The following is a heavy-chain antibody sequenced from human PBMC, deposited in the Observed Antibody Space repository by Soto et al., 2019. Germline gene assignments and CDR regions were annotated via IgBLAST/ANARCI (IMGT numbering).Heavy chain of an antibody. CDR2: ISYDGSNK. CDR3: AKDGGYYGSGSLDY. D-gene: IGHD3-10*01. J-gene: IGHJ4*02. V-gene: IGHV3-30*18. CDR1: GFTFSSYG. Sequence: QVQLVESGGGVVQPGRSLRLSCAASGFTFSSYGMHWVRQAPGKGLELVAVISYDGSNKYYADSVKGRFTISRDNSKNTLYLQMNSLRAEDTAVYYCAKDGGYYGSGSLDYWGQGTLVTVSS.